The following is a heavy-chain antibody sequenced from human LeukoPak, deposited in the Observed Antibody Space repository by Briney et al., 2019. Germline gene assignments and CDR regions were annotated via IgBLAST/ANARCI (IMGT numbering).Heavy chain of an antibody. J-gene: IGHJ6*02. D-gene: IGHD3-10*01. V-gene: IGHV1-46*01. Sequence: ASVKVSCKASGYTFTSYYMHWVRQAPGQGLEWMGIINSSGGSTSYAQKFQGRVTMTRDTSTSTVYMELSSLRSEDTAVYYCARDSGNYHYDMDVWGQGTTVIVSS. CDR1: GYTFTSYY. CDR3: ARDSGNYHYDMDV. CDR2: INSSGGST.